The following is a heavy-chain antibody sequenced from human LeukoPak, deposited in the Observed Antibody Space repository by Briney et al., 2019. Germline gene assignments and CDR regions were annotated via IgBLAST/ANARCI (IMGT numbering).Heavy chain of an antibody. CDR2: ISGSGGST. D-gene: IGHD3-3*01. J-gene: IGHJ6*02. Sequence: GGSLRLSCAASGFTFSSYAMSWVRQAPGKGLEWVSAISGSGGSTYYADSVKGRFTISRDNSKNTLYLQMNSLRAEDTAVYYCARGWGQGTYYDFWSGYYTHYGMDVWGQGTTVTVSS. V-gene: IGHV3-23*01. CDR3: ARGWGQGTYYDFWSGYYTHYGMDV. CDR1: GFTFSSYA.